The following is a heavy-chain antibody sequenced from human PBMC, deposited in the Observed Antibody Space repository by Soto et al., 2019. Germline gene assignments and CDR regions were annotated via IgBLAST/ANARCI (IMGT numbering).Heavy chain of an antibody. CDR2: ISGSGGST. CDR3: AAISGYYTGIDY. Sequence: EVQLLESGGGLVQPGGSLRLSCAASGFTFSSYAMSWVRQAPGKGLEWVSAISGSGGSTYYADSVKGRFTISRDNSKNPLYLQRNSLRAEDTAVYYCAAISGYYTGIDYWGQGTLVTVSS. V-gene: IGHV3-23*01. J-gene: IGHJ4*02. CDR1: GFTFSSYA. D-gene: IGHD3-3*01.